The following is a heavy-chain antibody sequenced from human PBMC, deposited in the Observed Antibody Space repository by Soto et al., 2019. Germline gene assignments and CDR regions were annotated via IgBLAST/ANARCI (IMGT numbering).Heavy chain of an antibody. J-gene: IGHJ6*02. CDR2: IIPIFGTA. V-gene: IGHV1-69*01. D-gene: IGHD2-15*01. Sequence: QVQLVQSGAEVQKPGSSVKVSCKAPGGTFSSYAISWVRQAPGQGLEWMGGIIPIFGTANYAQKFQGSVTITADESTSTGYMGLSSLRSEDTAVYYCARSQGGSSSLDIYYYYYYGMDVWGQGTTVTVSS. CDR1: GGTFSSYA. CDR3: ARSQGGSSSLDIYYYYYYGMDV.